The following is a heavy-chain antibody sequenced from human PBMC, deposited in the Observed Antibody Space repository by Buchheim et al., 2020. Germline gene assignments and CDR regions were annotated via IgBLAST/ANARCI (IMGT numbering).Heavy chain of an antibody. CDR1: GYTFTGYY. CDR2: INPNSGGT. CDR3: ARVMGDYYGSGSDYYYGMDV. V-gene: IGHV1-2*04. D-gene: IGHD3-10*01. Sequence: QVQLVQSGAEVKKPGASVKVSCKASGYTFTGYYMHWVRQAPGQGLEWMGWINPNSGGTNYAQKFQGWVTMTRDTSISTAYMELGRLRSDDTAVYYCARVMGDYYGSGSDYYYGMDVWGQGTT. J-gene: IGHJ6*02.